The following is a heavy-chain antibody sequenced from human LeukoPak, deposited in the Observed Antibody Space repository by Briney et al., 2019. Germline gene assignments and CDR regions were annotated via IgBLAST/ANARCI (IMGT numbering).Heavy chain of an antibody. CDR2: ITGIGGGT. Sequence: GGSLRLSCAGSGFMFEHYAMNWVRQAPGRGLEWVSVITGIGGGTYYAESVEGRFTVSRDNSKNTVYLQMNSLRADDTAVYYCAKDGGSTLPYYFDYWGQGTLVTVSS. J-gene: IGHJ4*02. V-gene: IGHV3-23*01. D-gene: IGHD3-10*01. CDR3: AKDGGSTLPYYFDY. CDR1: GFMFEHYA.